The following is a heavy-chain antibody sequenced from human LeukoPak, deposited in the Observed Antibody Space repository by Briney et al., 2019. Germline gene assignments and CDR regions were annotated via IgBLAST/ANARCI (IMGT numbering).Heavy chain of an antibody. CDR3: ARPSSEIAAAGTAFDY. CDR1: GGTFSSYA. Sequence: GASVKVSSKASGGTFSSYAISWVRQAPGQGLEWMGRIIPILGIASYAQKFQGGVTMTRDTSTSTVYMELSSLRSEDTAVYYCARPSSEIAAAGTAFDYWGQGTLVTVSS. J-gene: IGHJ4*02. D-gene: IGHD6-13*01. CDR2: IIPILGIA. V-gene: IGHV1-69*04.